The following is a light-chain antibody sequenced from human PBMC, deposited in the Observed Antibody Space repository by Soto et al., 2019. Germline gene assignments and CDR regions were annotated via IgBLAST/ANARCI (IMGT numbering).Light chain of an antibody. J-gene: IGKJ5*01. CDR1: QSVSSN. CDR2: GAS. CDR3: QQYNNWPPEIT. V-gene: IGKV3-15*01. Sequence: EIVMTQYPATLSVSPGERATLSCRASQSVSSNLAWYQQKPGQAPRLLIYGASTRATGIPARFSGSGSGTQFTLTISSLQSEDFAVYYCQQYNNWPPEITFGQGTRMEIK.